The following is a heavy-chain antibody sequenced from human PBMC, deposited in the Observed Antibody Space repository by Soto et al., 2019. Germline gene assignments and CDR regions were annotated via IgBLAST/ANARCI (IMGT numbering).Heavy chain of an antibody. CDR2: ISGYNGNT. CDR1: GYTFTHYG. V-gene: IGHV1-18*01. Sequence: QVQLVQSGAEVKKPGASVKVSCTASGYTFTHYGVSWVRQAPGQGLEWMGWISGYNGNTKYAPKLQGRVSPTTDTPTTTAYMELRSLRSEDTAVYLCARYGSGISPEGDYWGQGTLVTFSS. D-gene: IGHD3-10*01. J-gene: IGHJ4*02. CDR3: ARYGSGISPEGDY.